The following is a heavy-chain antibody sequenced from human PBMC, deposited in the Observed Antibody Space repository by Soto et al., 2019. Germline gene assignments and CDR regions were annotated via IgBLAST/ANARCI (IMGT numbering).Heavy chain of an antibody. D-gene: IGHD2-15*01. CDR1: ECKCGNLG. Sequence: HRLPWGAAECKCGNLGGSRILQKPGKGLEWVGRIKSKTDGGTTDYAAPVKGRFTISRDDSKNTLYLQMSSLKTEDTAVYYCTTEAPIVVVVAATLYWFDPWGQGTLVTVSS. CDR2: IKSKTDGGTT. J-gene: IGHJ5*02. CDR3: TTEAPIVVVVAATLYWFDP. V-gene: IGHV3-15*01.